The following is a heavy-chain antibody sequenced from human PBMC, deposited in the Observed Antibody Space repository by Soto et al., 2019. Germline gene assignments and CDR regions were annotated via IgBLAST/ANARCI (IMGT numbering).Heavy chain of an antibody. CDR1: GSTFSSYT. CDR3: ARDPPQVVQGWFDP. CDR2: IIPILGIA. J-gene: IGHJ5*02. Sequence: SVKVPCKASGSTFSSYTIRCVRQALGQGLEWMGRIIPILGIANYAQKFQGRVTITADKSTSTAYMELSSLRSEDTAVYYCARDPPQVVQGWFDPWGQGTLVTVS. D-gene: IGHD6-6*01. V-gene: IGHV1-69*04.